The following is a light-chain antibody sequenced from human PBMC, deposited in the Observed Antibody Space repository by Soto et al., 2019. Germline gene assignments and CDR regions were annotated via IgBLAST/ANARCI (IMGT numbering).Light chain of an antibody. Sequence: EIVLTQSPGTLSLSPGERATLSCRASQSVSSSWLAWYQQKPGQAPRLLIYGASSRATGVPDRFSGSGSGTDFTLTSTRLEPEDSAVVYCQQYGGPPWTFGQGTKVEI. CDR1: QSVSSSW. J-gene: IGKJ1*01. V-gene: IGKV3-20*01. CDR3: QQYGGPPWT. CDR2: GAS.